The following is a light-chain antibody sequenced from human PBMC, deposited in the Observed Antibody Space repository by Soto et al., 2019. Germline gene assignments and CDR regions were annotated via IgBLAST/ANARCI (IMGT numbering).Light chain of an antibody. J-gene: IGKJ1*01. CDR3: QQYGTSPRT. Sequence: EIALTQSPVTLSLSPXXXXXXXXXXSQSVRNNYLAWYXXRHGQXXRXXIYAASSRATGIPDRFSGSGSGTDLTITISRLEPEDFAVYYCQQYGTSPRTFGQGTKVDIK. V-gene: IGKV3-20*01. CDR2: AAS. CDR1: QSVRNNY.